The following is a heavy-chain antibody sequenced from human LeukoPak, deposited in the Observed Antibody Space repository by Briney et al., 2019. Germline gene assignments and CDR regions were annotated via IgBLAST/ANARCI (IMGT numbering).Heavy chain of an antibody. J-gene: IGHJ5*02. CDR1: GGSISSSSYY. D-gene: IGHD6-19*01. Sequence: SETLSLTCTVSGGSISSSSYYWGWIRQPPGKGLEWIGYIYYSGSTNYNPSLKSRVTISVDTSKNQFSLKLSSVTAADTAVYYCARGKSSGWKIGFDPWGQGTLVTVSS. CDR2: IYYSGST. CDR3: ARGKSSGWKIGFDP. V-gene: IGHV4-61*05.